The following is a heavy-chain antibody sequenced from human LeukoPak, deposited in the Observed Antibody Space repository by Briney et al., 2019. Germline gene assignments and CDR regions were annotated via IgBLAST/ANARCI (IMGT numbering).Heavy chain of an antibody. CDR1: GGSISSYD. D-gene: IGHD6-13*01. V-gene: IGHV4-59*01. CDR3: ARDNVVAAAGFDY. J-gene: IGHJ4*02. CDR2: IYYSGST. Sequence: SETLSLTVTVSGGSISSYDWSWIRQPPGKGLELSGYIYYSGSTNYNPSLKSRVTISVDTSKNQFSLKLSSVTAADTAVYYCARDNVVAAAGFDYWGQGTLVTVSS.